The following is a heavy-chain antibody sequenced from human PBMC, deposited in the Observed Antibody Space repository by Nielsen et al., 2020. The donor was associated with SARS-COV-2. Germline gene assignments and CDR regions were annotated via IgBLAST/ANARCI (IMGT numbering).Heavy chain of an antibody. V-gene: IGHV3-33*01. D-gene: IGHD4/OR15-4a*01. J-gene: IGHJ5*01. CDR3: ARDPLTMVVTDPSYYFDS. Sequence: WIRQPPGKGLEWVAVIWSGRGYKHYRDSVKGRFTVSRDNSKNTLYLQMNSLTAEDTAVHYCARDPLTMVVTDPSYYFDSWGQGTPVTVSS. CDR2: IWSGRGYK.